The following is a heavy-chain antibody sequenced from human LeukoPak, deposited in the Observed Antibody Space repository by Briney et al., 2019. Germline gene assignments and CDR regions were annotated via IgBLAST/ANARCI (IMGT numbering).Heavy chain of an antibody. Sequence: GGSLRLSCAASGFTFSSYGMSWVRQAPGKGLEWVSGISGSGGTTYYADSVKGRFTISRDNSKITLYLQMNSLRAEDTAVYYCAKALSVMAFDIWGQGTMVTVSS. J-gene: IGHJ3*02. CDR1: GFTFSSYG. CDR2: ISGSGGTT. CDR3: AKALSVMAFDI. V-gene: IGHV3-23*01. D-gene: IGHD3-16*01.